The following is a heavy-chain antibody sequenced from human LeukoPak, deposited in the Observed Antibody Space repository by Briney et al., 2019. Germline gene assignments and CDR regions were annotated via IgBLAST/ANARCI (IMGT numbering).Heavy chain of an antibody. CDR1: GGSISSSSYY. CDR2: IYYSGST. Sequence: PSETLSLTCTVSGGSISSSSYYWSWIRQPPGKGLEWIGYIYYSGSTNYNPSLKSRVTISVDTSKNQFSLKVSSVTAADTAVYYCARYVVVTAYFDYWGQGTLVTVSS. V-gene: IGHV4-61*01. D-gene: IGHD2-21*02. J-gene: IGHJ4*02. CDR3: ARYVVVTAYFDY.